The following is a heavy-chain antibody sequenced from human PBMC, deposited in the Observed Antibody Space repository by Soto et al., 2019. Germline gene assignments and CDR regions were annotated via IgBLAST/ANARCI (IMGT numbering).Heavy chain of an antibody. D-gene: IGHD2-15*01. Sequence: EVQLVESGGGLVKPGGSLRLSCAASGFTFSSYSMNWVRQAPGKGLEWVSSISSSSSYIYYADSVKGRFTISRDNAKNSLYLQMNSLRAEDTAVYYCARDLTVVAATLDYWGQGTLVTVSS. V-gene: IGHV3-21*01. CDR1: GFTFSSYS. CDR2: ISSSSSYI. J-gene: IGHJ4*02. CDR3: ARDLTVVAATLDY.